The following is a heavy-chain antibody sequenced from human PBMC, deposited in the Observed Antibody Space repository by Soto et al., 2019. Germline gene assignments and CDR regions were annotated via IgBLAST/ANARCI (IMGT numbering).Heavy chain of an antibody. CDR1: GFAFSTYS. D-gene: IGHD1-26*01. J-gene: IGHJ4*02. V-gene: IGHV3-48*02. CDR2: IGSSSSTI. CDR3: ARDRVVGATRRPYYFDY. Sequence: GGSLRLSCAASGFAFSTYSMNWVRQAPGKGLEWVSYIGSSSSTIYYADSVKGRFTISRDNAKNSLYLQMNSLRDEDTAVYYCARDRVVGATRRPYYFDYWGQGTLVTVSS.